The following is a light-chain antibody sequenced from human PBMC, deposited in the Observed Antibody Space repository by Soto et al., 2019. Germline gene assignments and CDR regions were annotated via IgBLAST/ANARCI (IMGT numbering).Light chain of an antibody. CDR2: DAS. Sequence: EIVLTQSPGTLSFSPGERATLSFRSSQSVSSYLAWYQQKPGQAPRLLIYDASNRAAGIPARFSGSGSGTDFTLTISSLEPEDFAIYYCQQRQYWPPITFGQGTRLEIK. V-gene: IGKV3-11*01. CDR3: QQRQYWPPIT. J-gene: IGKJ5*01. CDR1: QSVSSY.